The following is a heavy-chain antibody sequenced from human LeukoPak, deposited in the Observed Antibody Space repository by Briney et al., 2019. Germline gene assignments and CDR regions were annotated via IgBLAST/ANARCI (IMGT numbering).Heavy chain of an antibody. D-gene: IGHD2-2*01. CDR1: GGSISSYY. Sequence: SETLSLTCTVSGGSISSYYWSWIRQPPGKGLEWIAYISDIGSINYNPSLKSRVAISLDTSKNQFSLKLSSVTAADTAVYYCARVCSSTSCYLAGAFDIWGQGTMVTVSS. J-gene: IGHJ3*02. CDR2: ISDIGSI. CDR3: ARVCSSTSCYLAGAFDI. V-gene: IGHV4-59*01.